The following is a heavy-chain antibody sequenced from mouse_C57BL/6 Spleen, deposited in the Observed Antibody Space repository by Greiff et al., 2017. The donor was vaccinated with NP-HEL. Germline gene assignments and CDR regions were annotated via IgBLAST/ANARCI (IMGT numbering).Heavy chain of an antibody. CDR1: GFNIKDYY. CDR2: IDPEDGDT. CDR3: NKRGRDDGPEFAY. Sequence: EVQLQQSGAELVRPGASVKLSCTASGFNIKDYYMHWVKQRPEQGLEWIGRIDPEDGDTEYAPKFQGKATMTADTSSNTAYLQLSSLTSEDTAVYYCNKRGRDDGPEFAYWGQGTLVTVSA. J-gene: IGHJ3*01. V-gene: IGHV14-1*01. D-gene: IGHD2-14*01.